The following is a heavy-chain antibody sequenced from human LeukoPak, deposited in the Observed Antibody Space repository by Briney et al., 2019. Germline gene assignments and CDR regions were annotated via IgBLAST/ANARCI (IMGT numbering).Heavy chain of an antibody. CDR3: ARGGVGATFCDY. D-gene: IGHD1-26*01. J-gene: IGHJ4*02. CDR1: GGSISCYY. CDR2: MYTSGST. Sequence: PETLSLTCTVSGGSISCYYWSWIRQPAGKGLEWIGRMYTSGSTNYNPSLKSRVTMSVDTSKNEFSLKLSSVTAADTAVYYCARGGVGATFCDYWGQGALVTVSS. V-gene: IGHV4-4*07.